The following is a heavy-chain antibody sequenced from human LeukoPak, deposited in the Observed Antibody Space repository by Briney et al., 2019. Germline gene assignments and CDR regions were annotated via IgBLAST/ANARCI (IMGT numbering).Heavy chain of an antibody. CDR1: GFTFSSYG. CDR3: AREGLLYYDILTGYSDAFDI. D-gene: IGHD3-9*01. Sequence: GGSLRLSCAASGFTFSSYGMHWVRQAPGKGLEWLAVIWYDGSNKYYADSVKGRFTISRDNSKNTLYLQMNSLRAEDTAVYYCAREGLLYYDILTGYSDAFDIWGQGTMVTVSS. CDR2: IWYDGSNK. V-gene: IGHV3-33*01. J-gene: IGHJ3*02.